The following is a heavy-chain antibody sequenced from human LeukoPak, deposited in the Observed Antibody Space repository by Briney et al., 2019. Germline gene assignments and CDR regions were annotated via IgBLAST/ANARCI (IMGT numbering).Heavy chain of an antibody. D-gene: IGHD3-22*01. J-gene: IGHJ4*02. V-gene: IGHV4-59*01. CDR3: ARGSDTGMIGVFDY. CDR2: IYHSGSA. Sequence: SETLSLTCTVSGGSMSSSFWSWIRQPPGKGLEWIGYIYHSGSASYNPSLKSRVTMSVDTPTLQFSLKMTSITTADTAVYYCARGSDTGMIGVFDYWGQGTLVTVSS. CDR1: GGSMSSSF.